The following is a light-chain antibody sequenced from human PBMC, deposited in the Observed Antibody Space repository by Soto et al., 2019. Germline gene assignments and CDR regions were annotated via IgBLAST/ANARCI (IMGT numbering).Light chain of an antibody. CDR3: QQYRHWPPLT. V-gene: IGKV3-15*01. CDR1: QSVDSY. Sequence: EVVMTQSPATLSVSPGERATLSCRASQSVDSYLAWYQKKPGQPPRLLIYGVSTRATGIPARFSGSGSGTEFTLTISSLQSEDFAVYFCQQYRHWPPLTFGGGTKVEIK. CDR2: GVS. J-gene: IGKJ4*01.